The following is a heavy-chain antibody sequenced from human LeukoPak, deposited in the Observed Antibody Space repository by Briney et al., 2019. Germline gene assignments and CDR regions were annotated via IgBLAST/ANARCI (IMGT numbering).Heavy chain of an antibody. J-gene: IGHJ4*02. CDR3: ARDYGDYAFDS. CDR2: IYCSGST. CDR1: GGSISSSTYY. V-gene: IGHV4-39*02. D-gene: IGHD4-17*01. Sequence: SETLSLTCSVSGGSISSSTYYWGWIRQPPGQGLDWIGNIYCSGSTYYNPSLKSRVTISVDTSKNQFSLKLTSVTAADTAVYYCARDYGDYAFDSWGQGTLVTVSS.